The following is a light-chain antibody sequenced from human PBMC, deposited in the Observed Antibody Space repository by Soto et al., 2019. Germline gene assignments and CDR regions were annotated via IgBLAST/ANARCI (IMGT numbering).Light chain of an antibody. CDR2: GNN. J-gene: IGLJ1*01. CDR1: SSNIGAGFD. V-gene: IGLV1-40*01. Sequence: QSVLTQSPSVSGAPGQRVSISCTGTSSNIGAGFDVHWYQQLPATAPKLLIYGNNNRPSVVPGRFSGSKSGTSASLAIAGLQAEYEADYYCQSCDTTLCGASVFGTGTELTVL. CDR3: QSCDTTLCGASV.